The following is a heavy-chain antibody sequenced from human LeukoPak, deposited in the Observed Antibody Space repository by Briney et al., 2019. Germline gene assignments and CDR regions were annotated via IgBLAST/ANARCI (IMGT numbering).Heavy chain of an antibody. CDR3: ARHFDY. V-gene: IGHV4-59*08. Sequence: SESLSLTCTVSGGSISSYYWSWIRQPPGKGLEWIGYIYYTGSTNYNPSLKSRVTMSVDTSKNQFSLNLYSVSAADTAVYYCARHFDYWGQGTLVTVSS. CDR1: GGSISSYY. J-gene: IGHJ4*02. CDR2: IYYTGST.